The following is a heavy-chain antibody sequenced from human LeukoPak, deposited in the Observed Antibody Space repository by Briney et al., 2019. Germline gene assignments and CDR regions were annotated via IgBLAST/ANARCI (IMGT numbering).Heavy chain of an antibody. V-gene: IGHV4-39*01. J-gene: IGHJ6*03. CDR2: IYYSGST. Sequence: KPSETLSLTCTVSGGSISSSSYYWGWIRQPPGKGLEWIGSIYYSGSTYYNPSFKSRVTISVDTSKNQFSLKLSSVTAADTAVYYCARAYVDTAMVGNYMDVWGKGTTVTVSS. D-gene: IGHD5-18*01. CDR1: GGSISSSSYY. CDR3: ARAYVDTAMVGNYMDV.